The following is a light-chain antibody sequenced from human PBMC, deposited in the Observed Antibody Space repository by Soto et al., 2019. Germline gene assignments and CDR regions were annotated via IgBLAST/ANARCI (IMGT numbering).Light chain of an antibody. CDR2: GAS. V-gene: IGKV3-20*01. Sequence: EIVLTQSPATLSLSPGERATLSCRASQTVTGSLLAWYQQKPGQAPRLLIYGASSRATHIPDRFSGSGSGTDFTLTITRLQPEDFAVYYCQQYGNSPATFGPGTKVDI. CDR1: QTVTGSL. J-gene: IGKJ3*01. CDR3: QQYGNSPAT.